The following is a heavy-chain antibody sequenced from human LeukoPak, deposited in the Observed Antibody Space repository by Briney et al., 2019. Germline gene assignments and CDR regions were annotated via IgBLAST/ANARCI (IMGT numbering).Heavy chain of an antibody. D-gene: IGHD5-12*01. Sequence: ASVTVSFKASGYSFTSHYMHWVRQAPGQGLEWLGLINPSGSSTLYAQKFQGRVTMTRDMSTTTDYMELSSLRSEDTAVYYCARGLVGTYSGYDSPPEYHYYYYYMDVWGKGTTVTVSS. CDR2: INPSGSST. J-gene: IGHJ6*03. V-gene: IGHV1-46*01. CDR3: ARGLVGTYSGYDSPPEYHYYYYYMDV. CDR1: GYSFTSHY.